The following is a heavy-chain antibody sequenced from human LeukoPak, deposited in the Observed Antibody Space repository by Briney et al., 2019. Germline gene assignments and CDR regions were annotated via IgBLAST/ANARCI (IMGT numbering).Heavy chain of an antibody. V-gene: IGHV4-59*08. J-gene: IGHJ4*02. CDR2: IYYSGST. CDR3: ARHGRHDILTGH. D-gene: IGHD3-9*01. CDR1: GGSISSYY. Sequence: PSETLSLTCTVSGGSISSYYWSWIRQPPGKGLEWIGYIYYSGSTNYNPSLKSRVTISVDTSKNQFSLQLSSVTAADTAVYYCARHGRHDILTGHWGQGTLVTVSS.